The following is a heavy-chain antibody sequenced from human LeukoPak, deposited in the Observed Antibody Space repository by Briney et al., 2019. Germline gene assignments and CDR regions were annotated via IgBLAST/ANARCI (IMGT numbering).Heavy chain of an antibody. CDR3: ARVAARYVGMDV. D-gene: IGHD6-6*01. CDR1: AGSINNYY. CDR2: IYYSGST. Sequence: SETLSLTCTVSAGSINNYYWSWIRQPPGKGLEWIGYIYYSGSTNYNPSLKSRVTISVDTSKKPVSLNLSSVTAAGTAVYYCARVAARYVGMDVWGQGTTVTVSS. V-gene: IGHV4-59*01. J-gene: IGHJ6*02.